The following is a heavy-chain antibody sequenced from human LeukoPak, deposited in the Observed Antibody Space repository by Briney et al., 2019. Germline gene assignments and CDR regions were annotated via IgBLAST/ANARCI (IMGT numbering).Heavy chain of an antibody. Sequence: GASVKVSCKASGYTFTSYGISWVRQAPGQGLEWMGWISGYNGNTHYAHNLQGRVTMTTDTSTSTAYMELRSLRSDDTAVYYCAGDEARYSSGYYPNWFDPWGQGTLVTVSS. J-gene: IGHJ5*02. CDR2: ISGYNGNT. CDR3: AGDEARYSSGYYPNWFDP. D-gene: IGHD3-22*01. CDR1: GYTFTSYG. V-gene: IGHV1-18*01.